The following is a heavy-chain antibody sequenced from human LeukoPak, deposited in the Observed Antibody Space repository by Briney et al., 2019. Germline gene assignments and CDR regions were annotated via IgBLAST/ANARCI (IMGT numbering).Heavy chain of an antibody. Sequence: GGSLRLSCAASGFSFSDYNKNWVGQAPGKGLEWVANINEDGRGTYYVDSVKGRFTISRDNAQNSLYLQMNSLRAEDTAVYYCTRGSYGDYEYWGQGTLVTVSS. CDR2: INEDGRGT. D-gene: IGHD4-17*01. CDR1: GFSFSDYN. CDR3: TRGSYGDYEY. J-gene: IGHJ4*02. V-gene: IGHV3-7*01.